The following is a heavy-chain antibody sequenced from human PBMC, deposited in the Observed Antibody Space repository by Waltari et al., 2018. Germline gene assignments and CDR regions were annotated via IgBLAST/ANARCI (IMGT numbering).Heavy chain of an antibody. J-gene: IGHJ4*02. CDR2: IKEDGSDR. D-gene: IGHD3-10*01. CDR1: AFPFSNYL. CDR3: ARTIAVIIGDYLDN. V-gene: IGHV3-7*02. Sequence: EVHLVESGGDLVQPGGSLRLSCAASAFPFSNYLMSWVRQGPGKGLEWVTNIKEDGSDRYYVDSVKGRFTISRDNAKKSLYLQMNSLKAEDTAVYYCARTIAVIIGDYLDNWGQGTLVTVS.